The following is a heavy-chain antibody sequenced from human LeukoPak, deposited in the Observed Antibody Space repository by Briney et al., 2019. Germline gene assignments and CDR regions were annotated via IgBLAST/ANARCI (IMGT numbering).Heavy chain of an antibody. V-gene: IGHV3-9*01. J-gene: IGHJ4*02. Sequence: GGSLRLSCAASGFTFDDYAMHWVRQAPGKGLEWVSGISWNSGSIGYADSVKGRFTISRDNAKNSLYLQMNSLRAEDTALYYCARGGSVADWGQGTLVTVSS. CDR2: ISWNSGSI. CDR1: GFTFDDYA. CDR3: ARGGSVAD. D-gene: IGHD3-16*01.